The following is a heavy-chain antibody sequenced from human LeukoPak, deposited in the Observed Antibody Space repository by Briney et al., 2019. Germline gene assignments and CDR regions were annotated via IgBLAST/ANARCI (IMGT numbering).Heavy chain of an antibody. CDR3: AKAKVAIDYSNSGSPHYFFDY. CDR1: GFTYSSYA. Sequence: GGSLRLSCAASGFTYSSYAMTWVRQAPGKGLEWVASTGGSGGSTFYAASVKGRFTISRDNSRNTLSLRMNSLRAEDTAVYYCAKAKVAIDYSNSGSPHYFFDYWGQGTLVTVSS. CDR2: TGGSGGST. V-gene: IGHV3-23*01. D-gene: IGHD3-10*01. J-gene: IGHJ4*02.